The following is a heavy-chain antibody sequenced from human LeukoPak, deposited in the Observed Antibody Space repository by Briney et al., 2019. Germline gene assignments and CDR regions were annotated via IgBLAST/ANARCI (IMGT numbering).Heavy chain of an antibody. CDR3: ARDLYGDYPAGNH. CDR1: GGTFSSYA. D-gene: IGHD4-17*01. V-gene: IGHV1-69*13. J-gene: IGHJ5*02. CDR2: IIPIFGTA. Sequence: GASVKVSCKASGGTFSSYAISWVRQAPGQGLEWMGGIIPIFGTANYAQKFQGRVTITADEFTSTAYMELSSLRSEDTAVYYCARDLYGDYPAGNHWGQGTLVTVSS.